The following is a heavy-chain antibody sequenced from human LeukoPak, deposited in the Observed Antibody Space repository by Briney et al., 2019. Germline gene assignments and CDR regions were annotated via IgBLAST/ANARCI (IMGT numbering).Heavy chain of an antibody. CDR1: GYY. Sequence: GASVKVSCKASGYYMHWVRQAPGQGLEWMGWINPNRGDTIFAQKFHGRVTMIKDTSISTAYMELSRLTSDDTAVYFCARCTAAAGTYPLDYWGQGTLVTVSS. CDR3: ARCTAAAGTYPLDY. J-gene: IGHJ4*02. D-gene: IGHD6-13*01. CDR2: INPNRGDT. V-gene: IGHV1-2*02.